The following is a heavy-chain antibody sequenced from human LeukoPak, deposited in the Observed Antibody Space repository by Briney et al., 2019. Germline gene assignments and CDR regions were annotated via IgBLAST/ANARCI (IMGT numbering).Heavy chain of an antibody. D-gene: IGHD3-10*01. Sequence: ASVKVSCKASGYTFTSYDINWVRQATGRGLEWMGWVNPNSGNTGYAQKFQGRVTMTRNTSISTAYMELSSLRSEDTAVYYCARALWSTGGPIDYWGQGTLVTVSS. V-gene: IGHV1-8*01. CDR2: VNPNSGNT. CDR1: GYTFTSYD. J-gene: IGHJ4*02. CDR3: ARALWSTGGPIDY.